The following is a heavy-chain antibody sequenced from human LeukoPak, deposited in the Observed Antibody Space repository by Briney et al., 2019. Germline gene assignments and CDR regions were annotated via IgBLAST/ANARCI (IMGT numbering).Heavy chain of an antibody. D-gene: IGHD6-13*01. V-gene: IGHV4-59*01. CDR1: GGSISSYY. CDR3: ARLQQLALDH. J-gene: IGHJ4*02. CDR2: IYYSGTT. Sequence: PSETLSLTCTVSGGSISSYYWSWIRQTPGKGLEWIGYIYYSGTTNYNPSLRSRVAISLDTSKNQFSLKLSSVTAADTAVYYCARLQQLALDHWGQGTLVTVSS.